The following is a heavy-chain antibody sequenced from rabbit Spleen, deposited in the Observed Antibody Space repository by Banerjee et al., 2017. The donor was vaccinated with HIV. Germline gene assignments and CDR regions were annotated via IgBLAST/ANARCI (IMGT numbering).Heavy chain of an antibody. CDR2: IFTGNVKT. CDR3: ARDLVVVIGWNFNL. Sequence: QQLVESGGGLVKPGASLTLTCKASGIDFSRGYDMCWVRLAPGKGLEWIGCIFTGNVKTYYASWAKGRFTISKTSSTTVTLQMTSLTAADTATYFCARDLVVVIGWNFNLWGQGTLVTVS. D-gene: IGHD8-1*01. CDR1: GIDFSRGYD. J-gene: IGHJ4*01. V-gene: IGHV1S40*01.